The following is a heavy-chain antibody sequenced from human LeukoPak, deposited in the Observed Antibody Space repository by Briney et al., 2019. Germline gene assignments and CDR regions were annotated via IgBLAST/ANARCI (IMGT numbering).Heavy chain of an antibody. CDR2: ISAYNGNT. J-gene: IGHJ6*03. CDR1: GYTFTSYG. V-gene: IGHV1-18*01. D-gene: IGHD6-19*01. CDR3: ARESGSGWYRYYYYYMDV. Sequence: GASVKVSCKASGYTFTSYGISWVRQAPGQGLEWMGWISAYNGNTNYAQKLQGRVTMTTDTSTSTAYMELRSLRSDDTAVYYCARESGSGWYRYYYYYMDVWGKGTTVTVSS.